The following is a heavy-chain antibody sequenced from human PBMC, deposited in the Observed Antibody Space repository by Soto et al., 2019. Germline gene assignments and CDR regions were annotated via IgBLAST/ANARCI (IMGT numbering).Heavy chain of an antibody. V-gene: IGHV4-4*07. CDR2: IYRSGST. Sequence: QVQLQGSGPGLVRPSGTLSLTCSVSGASVTDYSWTWIRQPAGRGLEWIGLIYRSGSTTYNPSLGSRVTMPPDTSTTQFSLRLTSVTAAETAVYYCARVFYTDSGGFPRPIFDSWSQGTLVTVSS. CDR3: ARVFYTDSGGFPRPIFDS. D-gene: IGHD2-15*01. CDR1: GASVTDYS. J-gene: IGHJ4*02.